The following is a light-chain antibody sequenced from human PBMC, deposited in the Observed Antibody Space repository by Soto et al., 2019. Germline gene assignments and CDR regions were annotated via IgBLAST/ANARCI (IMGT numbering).Light chain of an antibody. Sequence: DIQMTQSPSSLSASVGDRVTITCRASQSISSYLSWYQQKPGKAPKRLIYVGSTLQSGVPSRFSGSGSGTDFTLTISSLQPEDFASYCCQHTYTTPFTFGGGTKVDIK. J-gene: IGKJ4*01. CDR3: QHTYTTPFT. CDR2: VGS. V-gene: IGKV1-39*01. CDR1: QSISSY.